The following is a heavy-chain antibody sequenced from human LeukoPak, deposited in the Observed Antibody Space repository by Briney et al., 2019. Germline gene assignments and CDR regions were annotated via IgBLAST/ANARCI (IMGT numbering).Heavy chain of an antibody. CDR2: IYYSGST. CDR3: ASLTIFGVVMD. J-gene: IGHJ4*02. CDR1: GGSIGSSSYY. V-gene: IGHV4-39*01. Sequence: PSETLSLTCTVSGGSIGSSSYYWGWIRQPPGKGLEWIGSIYYSGSTYYNPSLKSRVTISVDTSKNQFSLKLSSVTAADTAVYYCASLTIFGVVMDWGQGTLVTVSS. D-gene: IGHD3-3*01.